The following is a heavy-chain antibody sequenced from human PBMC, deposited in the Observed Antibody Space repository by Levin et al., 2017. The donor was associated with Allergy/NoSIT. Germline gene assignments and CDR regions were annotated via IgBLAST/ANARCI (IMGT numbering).Heavy chain of an antibody. CDR1: GFTFSDYY. V-gene: IGHV3-11*05. CDR2: ISMRSSYT. Sequence: SGGSLRLSCAASGFTFSDYYMSWIRQAPGKGLEWISYISMRSSYTKYADSVKGRFTISRDNAKKSLYLQMNSLRAEDTAVYYCARDGPYYYGSGSERSAYFDLWGRGTLVTASS. D-gene: IGHD3-10*01. J-gene: IGHJ2*01. CDR3: ARDGPYYYGSGSERSAYFDL.